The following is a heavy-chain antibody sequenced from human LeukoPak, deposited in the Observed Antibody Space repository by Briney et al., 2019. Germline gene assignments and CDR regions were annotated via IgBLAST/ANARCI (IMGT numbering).Heavy chain of an antibody. D-gene: IGHD3-9*01. CDR3: ARDLPPLQAPLRYFDPSTSTSDY. Sequence: GGSLRLSCAASGFTFSSYAMSWVRQAPGKGLEWVSAISGSGGSTYYADSVKGRFTISRDNSKNTLYLQMNSLRAEDTAVYYCARDLPPLQAPLRYFDPSTSTSDYWGQGTLVTVSS. V-gene: IGHV3-23*01. CDR2: ISGSGGST. J-gene: IGHJ4*02. CDR1: GFTFSSYA.